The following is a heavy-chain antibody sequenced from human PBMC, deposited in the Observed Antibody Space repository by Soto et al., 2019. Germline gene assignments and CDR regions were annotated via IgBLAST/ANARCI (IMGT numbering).Heavy chain of an antibody. V-gene: IGHV3-66*01. CDR1: GITVSTNY. CDR3: ARGHWVSAYGAGAYFDS. D-gene: IGHD3-16*01. J-gene: IGHJ4*02. CDR2: IYSGVTT. Sequence: EVQLVDSGGGLVQPGGSLRLSCAASGITVSTNYMSWVRQAPGMGLEWVSVIYSGVTTHYADSVKGRFTISRDNSKNTLYLNMSSLRAEDTSVYYCARGHWVSAYGAGAYFDSWGQGTLVTVSS.